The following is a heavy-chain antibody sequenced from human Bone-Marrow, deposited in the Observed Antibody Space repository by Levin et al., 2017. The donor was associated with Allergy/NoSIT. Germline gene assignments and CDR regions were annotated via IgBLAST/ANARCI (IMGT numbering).Heavy chain of an antibody. CDR2: ITGGGETK. Sequence: GASVKVSCAASGFTFSNYEMNWVRQATGKGLEWVSGITGGGETKYYGDSVKGRVTISRDNSKNTLYLQMDSLRAEDTAVYYCARRGGGYGFGYFDYWGQGALVTVSS. CDR1: GFTFSNYE. D-gene: IGHD2-15*01. CDR3: ARRGGGYGFGYFDY. V-gene: IGHV3-23*01. J-gene: IGHJ4*02.